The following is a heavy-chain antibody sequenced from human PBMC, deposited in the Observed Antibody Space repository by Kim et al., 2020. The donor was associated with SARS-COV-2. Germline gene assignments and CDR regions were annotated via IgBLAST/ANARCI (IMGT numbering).Heavy chain of an antibody. V-gene: IGHV6-1*01. Sequence: SQTLSLTCAISGDSVSSDSAAWNWIRQSPSRGLEWLGRTFYRSKWSKWYYALALSVKGRITINPDTSKNQVSLQLHSVTPQHTAVYYCVGGGGWSIWGQGTPVTGSS. CDR3: VGGGGWSI. D-gene: IGHD6-19*01. J-gene: IGHJ4*02. CDR2: TFYRSKWSKWYY. CDR1: GDSVSSDSAA.